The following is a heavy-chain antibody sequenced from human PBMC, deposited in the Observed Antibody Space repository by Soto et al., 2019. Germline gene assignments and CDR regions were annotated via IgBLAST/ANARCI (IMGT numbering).Heavy chain of an antibody. CDR3: ARLVGVAFLGVWFGRKSFYYYYMDV. CDR2: MTPNRGNT. CDR1: GYTYTSYD. D-gene: IGHD3-10*01. Sequence: QVQLVQSGAEVKKPGASVKVSCKASGYTYTSYDLNWVRQATGEGLEWMGWMTPNRGNTGYAQKFQGRVTMTRNTSISTAYMELSSLRSEDTAVYYCARLVGVAFLGVWFGRKSFYYYYMDVWGKGTTVTVSS. V-gene: IGHV1-8*01. J-gene: IGHJ6*03.